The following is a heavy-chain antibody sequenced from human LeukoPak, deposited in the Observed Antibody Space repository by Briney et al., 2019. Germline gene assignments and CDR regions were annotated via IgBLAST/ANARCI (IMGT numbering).Heavy chain of an antibody. J-gene: IGHJ4*02. CDR3: ARDDSTDDPFDY. Sequence: PSETLSLTCTVSGGSISSSNDYWGWVRQPPGKGLEWIGTIYYSGTTYYNPSLKSRVTMSVDTSKNQFSLNLNSMTAADTAVYYCARDDSTDDPFDYWGQGTLVTVSS. V-gene: IGHV4-39*07. D-gene: IGHD2-21*02. CDR2: IYYSGTT. CDR1: GGSISSSNDY.